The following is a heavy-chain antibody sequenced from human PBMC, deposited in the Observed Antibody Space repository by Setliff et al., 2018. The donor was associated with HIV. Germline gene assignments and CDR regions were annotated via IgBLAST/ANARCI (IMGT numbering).Heavy chain of an antibody. CDR1: GGTFSSYV. CDR2: IIPIFGTA. Sequence: EASVKVSCKASGGTFSSYVISWVRQAPGQGLEWMGGIIPIFGTANYAQKFQGRVTITADESTSTAYMELSSLRSEDTAVYYCARGQYCSSTSCWRDFDYWGQGTLVTVSS. J-gene: IGHJ4*02. D-gene: IGHD2-2*01. CDR3: ARGQYCSSTSCWRDFDY. V-gene: IGHV1-69*13.